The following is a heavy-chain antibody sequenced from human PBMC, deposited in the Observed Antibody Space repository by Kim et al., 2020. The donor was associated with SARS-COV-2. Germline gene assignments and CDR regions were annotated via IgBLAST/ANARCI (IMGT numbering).Heavy chain of an antibody. CDR2: FDPEDGET. CDR1: GYTLTELS. J-gene: IGHJ3*02. CDR3: ATSRLSRDAFDI. Sequence: ASVKVSCKVSGYTLTELSMHWVRQAPGKGLEWMGGFDPEDGETIYAQKFQGRVTMTEDTSTDTAYMELSSLRSEDTAVYYCATSRLSRDAFDIWGQGTMVTVSS. D-gene: IGHD2-2*01. V-gene: IGHV1-24*01.